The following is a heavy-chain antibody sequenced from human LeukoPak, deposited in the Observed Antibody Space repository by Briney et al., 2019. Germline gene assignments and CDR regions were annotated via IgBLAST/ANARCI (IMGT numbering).Heavy chain of an antibody. CDR2: IYHSGHT. CDR3: ARAYYDILTGYPPDAFDI. J-gene: IGHJ3*02. V-gene: IGHV4-38-2*01. CDR1: GYSISSGYY. Sequence: PSETLSLTCGVSGYSISSGYYWCWIRQPPGKGLEWIGSIYHSGHTYRNPSLKSRVTMSVDTSKNQFSLQLTSGIAADTAVYYCARAYYDILTGYPPDAFDIWGQGTMVTVSS. D-gene: IGHD3-9*01.